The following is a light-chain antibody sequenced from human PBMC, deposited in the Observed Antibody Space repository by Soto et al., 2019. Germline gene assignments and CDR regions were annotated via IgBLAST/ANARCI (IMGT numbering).Light chain of an antibody. CDR2: GTS. V-gene: IGKV3-20*01. J-gene: IGKJ1*01. CDR1: QSIRNNY. CDR3: QQYGDSRT. Sequence: EIVLTQSPGTLSLSPGERATLSCRASQSIRNNYLAWYQQKPGQAPRVLIYGTSSRAPGIPARFSGSGSGTDFTLTIRRLEPEDFAVYYCQQYGDSRTFGQGTKVEMK.